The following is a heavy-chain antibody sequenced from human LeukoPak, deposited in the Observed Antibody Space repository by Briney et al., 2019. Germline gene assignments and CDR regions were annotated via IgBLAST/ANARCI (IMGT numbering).Heavy chain of an antibody. J-gene: IGHJ4*02. V-gene: IGHV1-69*05. Sequence: SVKVSCKASGGTFSSYAISWVRQAPGQGLEWMGRIIPIFGTANYAQKFQGRVTITTDESTSTAYMELSSLRSEDTAVYYCARDSYGDYVPGYFDYWGQGTLVTVSP. CDR3: ARDSYGDYVPGYFDY. D-gene: IGHD4-17*01. CDR2: IIPIFGTA. CDR1: GGTFSSYA.